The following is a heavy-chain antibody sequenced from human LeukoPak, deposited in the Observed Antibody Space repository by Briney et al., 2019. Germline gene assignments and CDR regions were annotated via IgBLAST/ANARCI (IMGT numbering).Heavy chain of an antibody. CDR3: ARGVVIAPQTFDY. V-gene: IGHV4-61*02. D-gene: IGHD2-21*01. CDR1: GDSISSGDYY. J-gene: IGHJ4*02. CDR2: ISSSGST. Sequence: PSQTLSLTCTVSGDSISSGDYYWSWIRQPAGKGLEWIGRISSSGSTNYNPSLKSRVTISVDTSKNQFSLTLSSVAAADTAVYYCARGVVIAPQTFDYWGQGTLVTASS.